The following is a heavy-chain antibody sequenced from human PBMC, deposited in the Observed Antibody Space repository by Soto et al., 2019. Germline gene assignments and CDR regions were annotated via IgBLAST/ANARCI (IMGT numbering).Heavy chain of an antibody. D-gene: IGHD3-3*01. CDR2: ISAYNGNT. Sequence: QVQLVQSGAEVKKPGASVKVSCKASGYTFTSYGISWVRQAPGQGLEWMGWISAYNGNTNYAHKLQGRVTMTTDTSTSTAYMELRSLRSDDTAVYYCARDPATYDDFWSGYLYFDYWGQGTLVTVSS. CDR1: GYTFTSYG. CDR3: ARDPATYDDFWSGYLYFDY. J-gene: IGHJ4*02. V-gene: IGHV1-18*01.